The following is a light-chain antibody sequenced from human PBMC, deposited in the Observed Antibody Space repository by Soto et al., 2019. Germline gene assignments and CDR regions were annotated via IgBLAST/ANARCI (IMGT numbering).Light chain of an antibody. CDR1: SSDVGGYDY. J-gene: IGLJ1*01. Sequence: QSALTQPRSVSGSPGQSVTISCTGTSSDVGGYDYVSWYQQHPGKAPKLMIYGVTKRPSGVPDRFSGSKSGNTACLTISGLQAEDESDYYCCSHGGRHSYVFGTGTKLTVL. CDR3: CSHGGRHSYV. V-gene: IGLV2-11*01. CDR2: GVT.